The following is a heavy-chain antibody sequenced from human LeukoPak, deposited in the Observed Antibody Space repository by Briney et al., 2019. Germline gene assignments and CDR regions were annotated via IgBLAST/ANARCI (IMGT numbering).Heavy chain of an antibody. J-gene: IGHJ6*02. D-gene: IGHD3-22*01. CDR3: ARDHLYYYDSSGHGTYYYYGMDV. CDR2: IYYSGST. CDR1: GGSISSGGYY. V-gene: IGHV4-31*03. Sequence: PSETLSLTCTVSGGSISSGGYYWRWIRQHPGKGLEWIGYIYYSGSTYYNPSLKSRVTISVDTSKNQFSLKLSSVTAADTAVYYCARDHLYYYDSSGHGTYYYYGMDVWGQGTTVTVSS.